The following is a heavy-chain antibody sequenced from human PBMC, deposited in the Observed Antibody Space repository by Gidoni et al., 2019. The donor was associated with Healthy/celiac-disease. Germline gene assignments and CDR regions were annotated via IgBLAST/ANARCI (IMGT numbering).Heavy chain of an antibody. V-gene: IGHV3-15*01. CDR2: IKSKTDGGTT. CDR1: GFTFSNAW. D-gene: IGHD4-4*01. Sequence: EVQLVESGGGLVKPGGSLRLSCAASGFTFSNAWLSWFRQAPGKGLEWVGRIKSKTDGGTTDYAAPVKGRFTISRDDSKNTLYLQMNSLKTEDTAVYYCTTVGGPYSNFHYYYYGMDVWGQGTTVTVSS. CDR3: TTVGGPYSNFHYYYYGMDV. J-gene: IGHJ6*02.